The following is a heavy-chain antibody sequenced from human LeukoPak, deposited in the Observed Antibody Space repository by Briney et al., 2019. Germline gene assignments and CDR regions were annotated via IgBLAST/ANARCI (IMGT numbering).Heavy chain of an antibody. V-gene: IGHV3-23*01. Sequence: GGSLRLSCAASGFTFSSYAMSWVHQAPGKVLEWVSAISGSGGSTYYADSVKGRFTISRDNSKNTLYLQMNSLRAEDTAVYYCAKDELSYYGPCDYWGQGTLVTVSS. CDR3: AKDELSYYGPCDY. J-gene: IGHJ4*02. CDR2: ISGSGGST. D-gene: IGHD2/OR15-2a*01. CDR1: GFTFSSYA.